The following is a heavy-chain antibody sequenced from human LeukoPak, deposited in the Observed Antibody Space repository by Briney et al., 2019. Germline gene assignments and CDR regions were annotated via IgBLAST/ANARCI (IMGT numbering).Heavy chain of an antibody. J-gene: IGHJ4*02. V-gene: IGHV3-48*02. CDR3: ARGIFGVVIEFGY. CDR2: ISSSSSSTI. CDR1: GFTFSSYS. D-gene: IGHD3-3*01. Sequence: PGGSLRLSCAASGFTFSSYSMTWVRQAPGKGLEWVSYISSSSSSTIYYADSVKGRFTISRDNAKNSLYLQMNSLRDEDTAVYXXARGIFGVVIEFGYWGQGTLVTVSS.